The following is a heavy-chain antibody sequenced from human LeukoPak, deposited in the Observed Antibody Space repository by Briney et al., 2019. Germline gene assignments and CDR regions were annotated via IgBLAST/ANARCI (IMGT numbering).Heavy chain of an antibody. CDR1: GFTFSSYS. Sequence: GGSLRLSCAASGFTFSSYSMNWVRQAPGKGLEWVSSISSSSSYIYYADSVKGRFTISRDNAKNSLYRQMNSLRAEDTAVYYCARDGRVTVGATRYGYWGQGTLVTVSS. CDR3: ARDGRVTVGATRYGY. V-gene: IGHV3-21*01. CDR2: ISSSSSYI. D-gene: IGHD1-26*01. J-gene: IGHJ4*02.